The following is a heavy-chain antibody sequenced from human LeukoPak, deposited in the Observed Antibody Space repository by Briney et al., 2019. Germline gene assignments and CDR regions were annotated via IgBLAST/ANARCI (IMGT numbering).Heavy chain of an antibody. V-gene: IGHV3-74*01. Sequence: GGSLRLSCAASGFTFSSHWMHWVRQAPGKGLVWVSRINSDGSSTGYADSVKGRFTISRDNAKNTLFLQMNSLRVEDTAVYYCASAIDSGNYLLDYWGQGTLVTVSS. CDR3: ASAIDSGNYLLDY. CDR1: GFTFSSHW. CDR2: INSDGSST. D-gene: IGHD1-26*01. J-gene: IGHJ4*02.